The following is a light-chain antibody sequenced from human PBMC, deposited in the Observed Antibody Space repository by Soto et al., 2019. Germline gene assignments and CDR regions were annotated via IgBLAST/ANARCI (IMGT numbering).Light chain of an antibody. CDR3: AAWDDSLDGWV. V-gene: IGLV1-44*01. CDR1: SSNIGSNT. Sequence: QSVLTQPPSASGTPGQRVTISCSGSSSNIGSNTANWYQQLPGTAPKLLIYSNYQRPSGVPDRFSGSKSGTSASLAISGLQSEDEADYWCAAWDDSLDGWVFGGGTKLTVL. J-gene: IGLJ3*02. CDR2: SNY.